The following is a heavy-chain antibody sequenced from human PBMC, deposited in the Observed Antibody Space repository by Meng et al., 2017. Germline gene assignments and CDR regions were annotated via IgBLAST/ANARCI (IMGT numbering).Heavy chain of an antibody. CDR2: MKSNVDGGTV. CDR3: SGHVDY. Sequence: VQLVEAGGGFIKSGGSLRLSCAASGFTFSNAWMTWVRQAPGKGLEWIGRMKSNVDGGTVDYAAAVKGRFFIPRDDSENTFYLQMDSLKTEDTAVYYCSGHVDYWGHGTLVTVSS. J-gene: IGHJ4*01. CDR1: GFTFSNAW. V-gene: IGHV3-15*01.